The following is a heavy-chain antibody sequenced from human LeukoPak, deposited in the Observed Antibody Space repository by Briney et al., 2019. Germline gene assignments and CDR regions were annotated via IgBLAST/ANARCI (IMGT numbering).Heavy chain of an antibody. CDR3: ARDYGDRQLLGFVDAFDI. Sequence: GGSLRLSCAASGITVSSNYMSWVRQAPGKGLEWVSSISSSSSYIYYADSVKGRFTISRDNAKNSLYLQMNSLRAEDTAVYYCARDYGDRQLLGFVDAFDIWGQGTMVTVSS. CDR1: GITVSSNY. D-gene: IGHD2-2*01. V-gene: IGHV3-21*01. J-gene: IGHJ3*02. CDR2: ISSSSSYI.